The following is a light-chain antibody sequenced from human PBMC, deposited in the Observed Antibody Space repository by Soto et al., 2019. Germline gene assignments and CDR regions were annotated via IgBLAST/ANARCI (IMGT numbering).Light chain of an antibody. CDR2: DVS. CDR1: SSDVGGYNY. J-gene: IGLJ3*02. V-gene: IGLV2-11*01. CDR3: CSYAGSYTWV. Sequence: QSALTQPRSVSGSPGQSVTISCTGTSSDVGGYNYVSWYQQHPGKAPKLMIYDVSKRPSGVPDRFSGSESGNTASRTISGLQAEDEADYYCCSYAGSYTWVFGGGTKLTVL.